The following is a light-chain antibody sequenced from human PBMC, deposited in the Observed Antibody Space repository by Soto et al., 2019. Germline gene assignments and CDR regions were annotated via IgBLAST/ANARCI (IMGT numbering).Light chain of an antibody. Sequence: IVLTQSPGTLSLSPGERATLSCRASQSVSSSYLAWYQQKPGQAPRLLIYGASSRATGIPDRFSGSGSGTDFTLTISRLEPEDFAVYYCQQYGSSSWTCGQGTKV. CDR1: QSVSSSY. CDR2: GAS. CDR3: QQYGSSSWT. V-gene: IGKV3-20*01. J-gene: IGKJ1*01.